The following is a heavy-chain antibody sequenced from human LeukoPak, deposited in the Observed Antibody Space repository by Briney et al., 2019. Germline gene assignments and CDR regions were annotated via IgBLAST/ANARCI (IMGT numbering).Heavy chain of an antibody. J-gene: IGHJ4*02. CDR3: ANTRGYGYYFNY. CDR1: GFIFSSYA. Sequence: GRSLRLSCAASGFIFSSYAIHWVRQAPGKGLEWVAVISYDGSNKYYADSVKGRFTISRDNSTNTLYLQVNSLRAEDTAVYYCANTRGYGYYFNYWGQGTLVTVSS. CDR2: ISYDGSNK. V-gene: IGHV3-30*04. D-gene: IGHD2-15*01.